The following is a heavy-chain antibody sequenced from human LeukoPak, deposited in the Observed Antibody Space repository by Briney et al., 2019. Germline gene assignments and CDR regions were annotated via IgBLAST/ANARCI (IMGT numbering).Heavy chain of an antibody. D-gene: IGHD3-22*01. CDR3: ARDYYDSSGYFDAFDI. J-gene: IGHJ3*02. CDR2: IYYSGST. CDR1: GGSISSYY. Sequence: SETLSLTCTVSGGSISSYYWSWIRQPPGKGLEWIGYIYYSGSTNYNPSLKSRVIISVDTSKNQFSLKLSSVTAADTAVYYCARDYYDSSGYFDAFDIWGQGTMVTVSS. V-gene: IGHV4-59*01.